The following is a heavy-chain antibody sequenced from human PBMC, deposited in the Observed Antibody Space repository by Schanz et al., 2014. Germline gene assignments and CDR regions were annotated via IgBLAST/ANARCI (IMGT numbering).Heavy chain of an antibody. Sequence: QVQLVESGGGVVQPGRSLRLSCAASGFTFSSYAMHWVRQAPGKGLEWVAVIWYDENNKYYADSVKGRFTMSRDNSKNTLYLQMNSLRAEDTAVYYCAKDPSHGDYDYYFDYWGQGTLVTVSS. CDR3: AKDPSHGDYDYYFDY. CDR1: GFTFSSYA. CDR2: IWYDENNK. J-gene: IGHJ4*02. D-gene: IGHD3-22*01. V-gene: IGHV3-33*06.